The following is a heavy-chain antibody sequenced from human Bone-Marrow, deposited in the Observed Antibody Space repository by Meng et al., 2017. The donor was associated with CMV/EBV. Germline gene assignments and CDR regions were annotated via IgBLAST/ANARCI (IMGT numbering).Heavy chain of an antibody. CDR2: ISSSSSYI. Sequence: GESLKISCAASGFTFSSYSMNWVRQAPGKGLEWVSSISSSSSYIYYADSVKGRFTISRDNAKNSLYLQMNSLRAEDTAVYYCARLSSRQLHGYYYGMDVWGQGTTVTVYS. CDR3: ARLSSRQLHGYYYGMDV. D-gene: IGHD2-2*01. V-gene: IGHV3-21*01. J-gene: IGHJ6*01. CDR1: GFTFSSYS.